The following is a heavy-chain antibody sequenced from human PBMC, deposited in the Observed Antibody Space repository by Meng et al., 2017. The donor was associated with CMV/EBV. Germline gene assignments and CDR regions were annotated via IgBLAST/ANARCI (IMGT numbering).Heavy chain of an antibody. CDR3: ARALSGELLDY. V-gene: IGHV4-38-2*02. CDR2: IYHSGST. D-gene: IGHD1-26*01. CDR1: GYSISSGYY. Sequence: SETLSLTCTVSGYSISSGYYWGWIRQPPGKGLEWIGSIYHSGSTYYNPSLKSRVTISVDTSKNQFSLKLSSVTAADTAVYYCARALSGELLDYWGQGTLVTVSS. J-gene: IGHJ4*02.